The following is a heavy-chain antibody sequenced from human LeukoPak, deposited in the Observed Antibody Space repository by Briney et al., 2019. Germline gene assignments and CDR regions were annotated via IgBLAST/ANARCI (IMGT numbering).Heavy chain of an antibody. CDR1: GFTVSSNS. D-gene: IGHD5-18*01. Sequence: GGSLRLSCTVSGFTVSSNSMSWVRQAPGKGLEWVSFIYSDNTHYSDSVKGRFTISRDNSKNTLYLQMNSLRAEDTAVYYCARGVGGYSYAISPFYYYYMDVWGKGTTVTVSS. J-gene: IGHJ6*03. V-gene: IGHV3-53*01. CDR3: ARGVGGYSYAISPFYYYYMDV. CDR2: IYSDNT.